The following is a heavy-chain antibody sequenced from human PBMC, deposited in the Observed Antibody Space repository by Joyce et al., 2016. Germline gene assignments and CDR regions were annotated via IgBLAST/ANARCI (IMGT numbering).Heavy chain of an antibody. J-gene: IGHJ5*02. D-gene: IGHD3-9*01. Sequence: EVQLVQSGAEVKKPGEPLKISCKGSGYTFTNFWVSWVRQMPGKGLEWMGIIDPTDSHVNYSPSFEGHVVISVDKSISSIYLQWSSLKASDTAMYYCARHGEHFDILSWLDPWGQGTLVTVSP. CDR1: GYTFTNFW. V-gene: IGHV5-10-1*03. CDR3: ARHGEHFDILSWLDP. CDR2: IDPTDSHV.